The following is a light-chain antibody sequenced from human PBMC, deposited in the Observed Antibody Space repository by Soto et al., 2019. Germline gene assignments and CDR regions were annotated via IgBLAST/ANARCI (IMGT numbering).Light chain of an antibody. V-gene: IGKV3-15*01. Sequence: EIVMTQSPATLSVSPGERATLSCRASQSVSGNLAWYQQKPGQAPRLLIYGASTRATGIPARFSGSGSGTEFTLNISSLQSEDFAVYYCQQYNNWPRTFGQGTKVELK. CDR3: QQYNNWPRT. J-gene: IGKJ1*01. CDR1: QSVSGN. CDR2: GAS.